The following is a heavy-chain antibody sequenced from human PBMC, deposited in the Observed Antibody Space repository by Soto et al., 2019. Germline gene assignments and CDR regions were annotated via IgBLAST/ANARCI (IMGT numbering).Heavy chain of an antibody. CDR1: GFTFSSYG. CDR3: AKDRRPNCYDGMDV. Sequence: QVQLVESGGGVVQPGRSLRLSCAASGFTFSSYGMHWFRQSTGKELGWVTVISDDGSNKYYADSVKDRFIMSRDNSKNTLYLQRNSLRAEDTAVYYCAKDRRPNCYDGMDVWGQGTTVTVSS. D-gene: IGHD6-25*01. J-gene: IGHJ6*02. CDR2: ISDDGSNK. V-gene: IGHV3-30*18.